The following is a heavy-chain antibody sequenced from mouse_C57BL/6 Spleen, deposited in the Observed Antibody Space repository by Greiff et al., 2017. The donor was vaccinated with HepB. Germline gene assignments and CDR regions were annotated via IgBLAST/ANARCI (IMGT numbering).Heavy chain of an antibody. Sequence: QVQLQQSGAELVKPGASVKLSCKASGYTFTSYWMQWVKQRPGQGLEWIGEIDPSDSYTNYNQKFKGKATLTVDTSSSTAYMQLSSLTSEDSAVYYCATGTTVVATKFAYWGQGTLVTVSA. V-gene: IGHV1-50*01. J-gene: IGHJ3*01. D-gene: IGHD1-1*01. CDR3: ATGTTVVATKFAY. CDR1: GYTFTSYW. CDR2: IDPSDSYT.